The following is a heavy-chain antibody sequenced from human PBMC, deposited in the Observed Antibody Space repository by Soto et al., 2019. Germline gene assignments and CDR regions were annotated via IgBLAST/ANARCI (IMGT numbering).Heavy chain of an antibody. CDR3: TRDPYGGSRYYFDY. D-gene: IGHD1-26*01. CDR1: GFTFTNYG. Sequence: GGSLRLSCAASGFTFTNYGMHWVRQAPGKGLEWVAVIWYDGNNKYYADSVKGRFAISKDNSQNTLYLQMNNLRPEDTAVYYCTRDPYGGSRYYFDYWGQGTLVTVSS. V-gene: IGHV3-33*01. J-gene: IGHJ4*02. CDR2: IWYDGNNK.